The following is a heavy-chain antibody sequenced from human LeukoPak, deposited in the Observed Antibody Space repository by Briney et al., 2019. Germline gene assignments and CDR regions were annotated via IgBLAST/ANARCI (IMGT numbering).Heavy chain of an antibody. CDR2: IKEDGSEK. V-gene: IGHV3-7*04. J-gene: IGHJ4*02. Sequence: PGGSLRLSCAASGFTFSSYWMSWVRQAPGKGLEWVANIKEDGSEKYYVDSVKGRFTISRDNAKNSLYLQMNSLRAEDTAVYFCARDVRASFDYWGQGTLVTVFS. CDR1: GFTFSSYW. CDR3: ARDVRASFDY.